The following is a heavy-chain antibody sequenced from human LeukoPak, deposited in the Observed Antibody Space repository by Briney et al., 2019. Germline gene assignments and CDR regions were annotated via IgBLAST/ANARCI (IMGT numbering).Heavy chain of an antibody. D-gene: IGHD3-22*01. Sequence: GGSLRLSCAASGFTVSSNYMSWVRQAPGKGLEWVSVIYSGGSTYYADSVKGRFTISRGNSKNTLYLQMNSLRAEDTAVYYCARVSRDYDSSGGTFDYWGQGTLVTVSS. CDR1: GFTVSSNY. J-gene: IGHJ4*02. CDR2: IYSGGST. V-gene: IGHV3-53*01. CDR3: ARVSRDYDSSGGTFDY.